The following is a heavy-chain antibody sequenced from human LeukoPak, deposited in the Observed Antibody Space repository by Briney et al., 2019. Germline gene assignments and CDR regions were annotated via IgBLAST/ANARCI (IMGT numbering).Heavy chain of an antibody. Sequence: SETLSLTCAVYGGSFSGYYWSWIRQPPGKGLEWIGEINHSGSTNYNPSLKSRVTISVDTSKNQFSLKLSSVTAADTAVYYCARLSIAAAGTSWGYYYCYMDVWGKGTTVTVSS. CDR1: GGSFSGYY. D-gene: IGHD6-13*01. CDR2: INHSGST. CDR3: ARLSIAAAGTSWGYYYCYMDV. V-gene: IGHV4-34*01. J-gene: IGHJ6*03.